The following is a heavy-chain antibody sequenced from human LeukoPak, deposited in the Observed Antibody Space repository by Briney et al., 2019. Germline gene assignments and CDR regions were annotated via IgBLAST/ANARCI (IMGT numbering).Heavy chain of an antibody. CDR2: INPNSGNT. J-gene: IGHJ3*02. D-gene: IGHD6-13*01. CDR1: GYTFTSYD. Sequence: GASVKVSCKASGYTFTSYDINWVRQATGQGLEWMGWINPNSGNTGYAQKFQGRVTMTRNTSISTAYMELSSLRSEDTAVYYCARHFWGGVAAANTDAFDIWCQGTMVTVSS. V-gene: IGHV1-8*01. CDR3: ARHFWGGVAAANTDAFDI.